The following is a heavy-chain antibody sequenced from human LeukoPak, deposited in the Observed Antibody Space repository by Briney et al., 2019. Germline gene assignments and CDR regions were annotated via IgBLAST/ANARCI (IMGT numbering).Heavy chain of an antibody. CDR2: ISYDGSNK. D-gene: IGHD3-10*01. J-gene: IGHJ4*02. CDR1: GFTFSSYG. Sequence: GGSLRLSCAASGFTFSSYGMHWVRQAPGKGLEWVAVISYDGSNKYYADSVKGRFTISRDNSKSTLYLQMNSLRAEDTAVYYCAKIGYYFDFFDYWGQGTLVTVSS. V-gene: IGHV3-30*18. CDR3: AKIGYYFDFFDY.